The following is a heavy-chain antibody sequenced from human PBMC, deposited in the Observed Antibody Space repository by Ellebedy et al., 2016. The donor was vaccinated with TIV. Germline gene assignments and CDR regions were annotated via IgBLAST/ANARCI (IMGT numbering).Heavy chain of an antibody. D-gene: IGHD3-22*01. Sequence: AASVKVSCNASGGSFSNYAFSWVRHTPGQGLEWMGGIIPIFGAASYAQKFQDRVTITADESTRTVYIELSSMRTVDASIFYCATSYRPSRIVVANAFDYWGQGTLVTVSS. CDR3: ATSYRPSRIVVANAFDY. CDR1: GGSFSNYA. V-gene: IGHV1-69*13. CDR2: IIPIFGAA. J-gene: IGHJ4*02.